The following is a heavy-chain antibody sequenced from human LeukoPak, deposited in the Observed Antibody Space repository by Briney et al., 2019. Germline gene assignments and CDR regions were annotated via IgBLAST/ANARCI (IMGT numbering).Heavy chain of an antibody. Sequence: TSETLSLTCTVSGDSIGSYWWSWVRQSPGKGLEWIAYIHYRGTTNSNPSLKSRVSTSVDTSKNQFSLNLNSVTDADTAVYYCARDLGTGWPYWYFDLWGRGTLVTVSS. J-gene: IGHJ2*01. V-gene: IGHV4-59*01. D-gene: IGHD6-19*01. CDR1: GDSIGSYW. CDR3: ARDLGTGWPYWYFDL. CDR2: IHYRGTT.